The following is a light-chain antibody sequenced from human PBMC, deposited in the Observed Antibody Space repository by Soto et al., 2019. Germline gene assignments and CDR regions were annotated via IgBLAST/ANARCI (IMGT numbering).Light chain of an antibody. CDR3: CSYASSGSYV. CDR2: EGT. CDR1: TSDVGGYNL. J-gene: IGLJ1*01. Sequence: QSVLTQPASVSGSPGQSITISCSGTTSDVGGYNLVSWYQQHTAKAPKLLIYEGTQRPSGVSSRFSGSKSGNTASLTISGLQAEDEADYYCCSYASSGSYVFGTGTKVTAL. V-gene: IGLV2-23*01.